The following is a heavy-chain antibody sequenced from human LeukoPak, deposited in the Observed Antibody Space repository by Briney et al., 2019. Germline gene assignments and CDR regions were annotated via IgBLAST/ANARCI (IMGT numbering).Heavy chain of an antibody. V-gene: IGHV4-59*01. CDR2: IYDSGST. CDR1: GGSISSYY. CDR3: ARLLVDSSSWYIGYFDL. J-gene: IGHJ2*01. Sequence: PSETLSLTCTVSGGSISSYYWSWIRQPPGKGLEWIGYIYDSGSTNYNPSLKSRVTISVDTSKNQFSLKLSSVTAADTAVYYCARLLVDSSSWYIGYFDLWGRGTLVTVSS. D-gene: IGHD6-13*01.